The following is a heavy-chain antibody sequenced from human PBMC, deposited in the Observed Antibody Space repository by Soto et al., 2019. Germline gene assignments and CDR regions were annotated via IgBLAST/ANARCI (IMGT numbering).Heavy chain of an antibody. CDR3: ARVRRGYSYGIDY. Sequence: SETLSLTCTVSGGSISSGGYYWSWIRQHPGKGLEWIGYIYYSGSTYYNPSLKSRVTISIDTSKNQFSLKLSSVTAADTAVYYCARVRRGYSYGIDYWGQGTLVTVSS. CDR1: GGSISSGGYY. CDR2: IYYSGST. V-gene: IGHV4-31*03. J-gene: IGHJ4*02. D-gene: IGHD5-18*01.